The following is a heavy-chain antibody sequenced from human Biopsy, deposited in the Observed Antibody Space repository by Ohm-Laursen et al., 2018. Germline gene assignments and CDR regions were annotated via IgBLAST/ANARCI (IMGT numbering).Heavy chain of an antibody. Sequence: SSVTVSCKASGGSFSTYTISWVRQAPGQGLEWMGGIVPIFATANYAQRFQGRVTITADKSANTVYMELTSLTSEDTAVYFCVREPNGRLLGDVADAFDVWGQGTVVTVSS. CDR2: IVPIFATA. V-gene: IGHV1-69*06. CDR1: GGSFSTYT. D-gene: IGHD1-26*01. J-gene: IGHJ3*01. CDR3: VREPNGRLLGDVADAFDV.